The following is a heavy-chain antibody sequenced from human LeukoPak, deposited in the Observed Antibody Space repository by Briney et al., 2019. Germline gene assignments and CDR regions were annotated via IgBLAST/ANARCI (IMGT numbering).Heavy chain of an antibody. V-gene: IGHV5-51*01. CDR1: GYSFTSYW. J-gene: IGHJ3*02. CDR3: ARQGGHGWFGESHDAFDI. D-gene: IGHD3-10*01. CDR2: IYPGDSDA. Sequence: GESLKISCKGSGYSFTSYWIGWVRQMPGKGLEWMGIIYPGDSDARYSPSFQGQVTISADKSISTAYLQWSSLKASDTAMYYCARQGGHGWFGESHDAFDIWGQGTMVTVSS.